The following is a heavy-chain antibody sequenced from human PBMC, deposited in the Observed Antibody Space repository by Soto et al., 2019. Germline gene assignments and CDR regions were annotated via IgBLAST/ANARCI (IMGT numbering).Heavy chain of an antibody. J-gene: IGHJ5*02. V-gene: IGHV4-4*07. D-gene: IGHD3-22*01. CDR3: ASTPWDYDSSGHA. Sequence: QVQLQESGPGLVKPSETLSLTCTVSGGSISSYYWSWIRQPAGKGLGWIGRIYTSGSTNYNPSLKSRVTMSVDTSKNQFSLKLSSVTAADTAVYYCASTPWDYDSSGHAWGQGTLVTVSS. CDR2: IYTSGST. CDR1: GGSISSYY.